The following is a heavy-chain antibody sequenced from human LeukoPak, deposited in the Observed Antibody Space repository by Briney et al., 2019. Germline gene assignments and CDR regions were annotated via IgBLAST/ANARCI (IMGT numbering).Heavy chain of an antibody. CDR2: ISHSGST. D-gene: IGHD1-1*01. CDR1: GGSITSNNW. CDR3: ARVTGTTPFDY. Sequence: SETLSLTCAVSGGSITSNNWWSWVRQPPGKGLEWIREISHSGSTNYNPSLESRVTISVDKSQNQFSLKVTSVTAADTAVYFCARVTGTTPFDYWGQGTLVTVSS. V-gene: IGHV4-4*02. J-gene: IGHJ4*02.